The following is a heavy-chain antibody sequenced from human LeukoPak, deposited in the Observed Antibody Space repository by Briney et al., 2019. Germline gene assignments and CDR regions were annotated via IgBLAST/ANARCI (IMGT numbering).Heavy chain of an antibody. Sequence: SETLSLTCAVYGGSFSGYYWSWIRQPPGKGLEWIGEINHSGSTNYNPFLKSRVTISVDTSKNQFSLKLSSVTAADTAVYYCARSCSSTSCYALPRNYYYMDVWGKGTTVTVSS. V-gene: IGHV4-34*01. CDR2: INHSGST. D-gene: IGHD2-2*01. CDR3: ARSCSSTSCYALPRNYYYMDV. CDR1: GGSFSGYY. J-gene: IGHJ6*03.